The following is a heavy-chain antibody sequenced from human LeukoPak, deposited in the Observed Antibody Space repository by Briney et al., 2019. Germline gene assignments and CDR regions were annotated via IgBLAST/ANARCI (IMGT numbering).Heavy chain of an antibody. CDR3: GSLDSREDSSTRWGPLDI. CDR2: ISSSGSSI. V-gene: IGHV3-21*01. D-gene: IGHD2-2*01. CDR1: GFTFSDYS. J-gene: IGHJ3*02. Sequence: PGRSLRLSCAASGFTFSDYSMNWVRQAPGKGLEWVSTISSSGSSIFYAASVKGRFTISRDNARNSLDLQMNSLRAEDTAVYYCGSLDSREDSSTRWGPLDIWGQGTMVTVSS.